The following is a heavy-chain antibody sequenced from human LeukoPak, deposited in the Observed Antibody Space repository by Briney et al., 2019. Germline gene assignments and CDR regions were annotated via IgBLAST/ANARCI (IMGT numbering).Heavy chain of an antibody. J-gene: IGHJ6*03. Sequence: PSETLSLTCTVSGGPISSYYWSWIRQPAGKGLEWIGRIYTSGSTNYNPSLKSRVTMSVDTSKNQFSLKLSSVTAADTAVYYCASGAYSGYDSYYYYYYMDVWGKGTTVTVSS. CDR2: IYTSGST. CDR3: ASGAYSGYDSYYYYYYMDV. D-gene: IGHD5-12*01. CDR1: GGPISSYY. V-gene: IGHV4-4*07.